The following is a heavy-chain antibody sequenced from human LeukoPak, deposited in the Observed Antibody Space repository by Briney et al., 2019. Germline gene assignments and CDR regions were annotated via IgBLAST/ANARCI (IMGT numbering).Heavy chain of an antibody. V-gene: IGHV4-59*01. Sequence: SETLSLTCTVSGGSISSYYWSWIRQPPGKGLEWIGYIYYSGSTNYNHSLKSRVTISVDTSKNQFSLKLSSVTAADTAVYYCARVTYSSGWADAFDIWGQGTMVTVSS. CDR2: IYYSGST. CDR3: ARVTYSSGWADAFDI. D-gene: IGHD6-19*01. CDR1: GGSISSYY. J-gene: IGHJ3*02.